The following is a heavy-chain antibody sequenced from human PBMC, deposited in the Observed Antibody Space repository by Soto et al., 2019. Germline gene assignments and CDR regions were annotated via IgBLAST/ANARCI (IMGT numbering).Heavy chain of an antibody. V-gene: IGHV3-33*01. CDR1: GFTFSSYG. CDR3: ARDHHDSSGYYSYYFDY. D-gene: IGHD3-22*01. Sequence: GGPLRLSFAASGFTFSSYGMNWVRQAPGKGLEWVAIIWYDGSNKYYADSVKGRFTISRDNSKNTLYLQMNSLRAEDTAVYYCARDHHDSSGYYSYYFDYWGQGTLVTVSS. J-gene: IGHJ4*02. CDR2: IWYDGSNK.